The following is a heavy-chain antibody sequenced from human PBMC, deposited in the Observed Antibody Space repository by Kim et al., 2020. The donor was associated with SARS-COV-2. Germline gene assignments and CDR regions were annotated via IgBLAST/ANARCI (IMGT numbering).Heavy chain of an antibody. J-gene: IGHJ4*02. CDR1: GGTFSSYA. V-gene: IGHV1-69*04. CDR2: IIPILGIA. CDR3: ARDADSVAGDPLDY. D-gene: IGHD2-15*01. Sequence: SVKVSCKASGGTFSSYAISWVRQAPGQGLEWMGRIIPILGIANYAQKFQGRVTITADKSTSTAYMELSSLRSEDTAVYYCARDADSVAGDPLDYWGQGTLVTVSS.